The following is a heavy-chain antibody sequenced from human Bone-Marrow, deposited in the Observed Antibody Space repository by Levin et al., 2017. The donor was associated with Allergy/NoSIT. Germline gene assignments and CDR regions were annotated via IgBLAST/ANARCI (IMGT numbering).Heavy chain of an antibody. CDR1: GILFSSYD. Sequence: PGGSLRLSCAASGILFSSYDMNWVRQAPGKGLEWVSSISAGGNYIYYADSVKGRFTISRDNAKNSLFLQMNSLRVQDTAVYYCASWVMYNYDRSAFDYFYYAMDVWGQGTTVTVSS. J-gene: IGHJ6*02. CDR3: ASWVMYNYDRSAFDYFYYAMDV. D-gene: IGHD3-22*01. V-gene: IGHV3-21*01. CDR2: ISAGGNYI.